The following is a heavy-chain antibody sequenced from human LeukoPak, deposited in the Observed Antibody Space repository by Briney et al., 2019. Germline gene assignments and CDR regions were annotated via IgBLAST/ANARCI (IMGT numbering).Heavy chain of an antibody. CDR3: ARATLLVRFLETSSLGY. D-gene: IGHD3-3*01. V-gene: IGHV3-23*01. J-gene: IGHJ4*02. Sequence: PGGSLRLSCAASGFTFSSYDMSWVRQAPGKGLEWVSGITGNGGTTYYADSVKGRFTISRDNAKNSLYLQMNSLRAEDTAVYYCARATLLVRFLETSSLGYWGQGTLVTVSS. CDR1: GFTFSSYD. CDR2: ITGNGGTT.